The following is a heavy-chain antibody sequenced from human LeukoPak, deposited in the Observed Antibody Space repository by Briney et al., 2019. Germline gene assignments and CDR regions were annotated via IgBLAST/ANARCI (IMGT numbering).Heavy chain of an antibody. CDR1: GGTFSSYA. CDR3: AREDDSSGITFAY. V-gene: IGHV1-69*04. Sequence: ASVKVSCKASGGTFSSYAISWVRQAPGQGLEWMGRIIPIFGIANYAQKFQGRVTITADKSTSTAYMELSSLRSEDTAVYYCAREDDSSGITFAYWGQGTLVTVSS. D-gene: IGHD3-22*01. J-gene: IGHJ4*02. CDR2: IIPIFGIA.